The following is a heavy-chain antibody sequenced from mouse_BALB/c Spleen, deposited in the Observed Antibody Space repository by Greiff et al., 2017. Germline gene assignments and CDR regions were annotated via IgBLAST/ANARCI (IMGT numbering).Heavy chain of an antibody. CDR1: GYTFTNYW. CDR2: IYPGGGYT. Sequence: QVQLQQSGAELVRPGTSVKISCKASGYTFTNYWLGWVKQRPGHGLEWIGDIYPGGGYTNYNEKFKGKATLTADTSSSTAYMQLSSLTSEDSAVYVCARAYYYGSSYAMDYWGQGTSVTVSS. D-gene: IGHD1-1*01. J-gene: IGHJ4*01. V-gene: IGHV1-63*02. CDR3: ARAYYYGSSYAMDY.